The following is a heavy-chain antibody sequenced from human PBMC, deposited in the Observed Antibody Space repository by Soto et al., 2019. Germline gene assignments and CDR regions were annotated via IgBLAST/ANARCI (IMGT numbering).Heavy chain of an antibody. V-gene: IGHV3-30*18. J-gene: IGHJ6*02. CDR2: ISNDGTNK. CDR1: RFTFSTYG. CDR3: AKHYASGYNSGEHPRYGMDV. Sequence: QVQLVESGGGVVQPGRSLRLSCAASRFTFSTYGMHWVRQAPGKGLEWVALISNDGTNKNYADSVKGRFTISRDNSKNTLHRQMNSLRAEDTAVYYSAKHYASGYNSGEHPRYGMDVLGPGAKVTLFS. D-gene: IGHD6-19*01.